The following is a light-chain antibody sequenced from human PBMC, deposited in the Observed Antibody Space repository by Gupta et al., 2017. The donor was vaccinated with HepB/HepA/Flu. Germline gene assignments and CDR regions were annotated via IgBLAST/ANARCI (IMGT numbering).Light chain of an antibody. CDR2: DND. CDR3: GTWESSLRTWV. J-gene: IGLJ3*02. CDR1: TPNIGNNS. Sequence: QSVFTLPRPVSAAPAHKVTISCSGNTPNIGNNSVSWYQQLPGTAPILLIYDNDERPSGIPDRFSGSKSGTSATLGITGLEAGDEADYYCGTWESSLRTWVFGGGTKLTVL. V-gene: IGLV1-51*01.